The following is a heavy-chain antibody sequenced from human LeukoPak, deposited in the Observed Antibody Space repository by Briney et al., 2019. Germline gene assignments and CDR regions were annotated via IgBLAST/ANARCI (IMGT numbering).Heavy chain of an antibody. Sequence: ASVKVSCKASGYTFTSCYMHWVRQAPGQGLEWMGLINPSGTNTNYAQKFRGRVTMTRDTSTSTVYMDLSGLRSEDTAMYFCAREESGGYSDYWGQGTLVTVSS. J-gene: IGHJ4*02. D-gene: IGHD2-8*02. CDR1: GYTFTSCY. V-gene: IGHV1-46*01. CDR3: AREESGGYSDY. CDR2: INPSGTNT.